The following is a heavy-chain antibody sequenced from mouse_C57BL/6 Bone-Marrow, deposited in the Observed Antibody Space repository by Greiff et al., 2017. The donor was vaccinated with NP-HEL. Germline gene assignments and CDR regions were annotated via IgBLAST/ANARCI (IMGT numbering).Heavy chain of an antibody. CDR3: ARNPVLYYYGSSYGDAMDY. V-gene: IGHV2-2*01. CDR2: IWSGGST. J-gene: IGHJ4*01. D-gene: IGHD1-1*01. CDR1: GFSLTSYG. Sequence: QVQLQQSGPGLVQPSQSLSITCTVSGFSLTSYGVHWVRQSPGKGLEWLGVIWSGGSTDYNAAFISRLSISKDNSKSQVFFKMNSLQADDTAIYYCARNPVLYYYGSSYGDAMDYWGQGTSVTVSS.